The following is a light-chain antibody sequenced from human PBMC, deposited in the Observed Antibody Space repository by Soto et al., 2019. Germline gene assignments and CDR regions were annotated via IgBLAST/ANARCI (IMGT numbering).Light chain of an antibody. V-gene: IGLV2-8*01. J-gene: IGLJ2*01. CDR2: EVT. CDR1: SSDVGGYNY. Sequence: QSALTQPPSASGSPGQSVTISCTGTSSDVGGYNYVSWYQQHPGKAPKLMIYEVTERPSGVPDRFSGSKSGNTASLTVSGLRAEDEADYYCSSYAGSNVLFGGGTKVTVL. CDR3: SSYAGSNVL.